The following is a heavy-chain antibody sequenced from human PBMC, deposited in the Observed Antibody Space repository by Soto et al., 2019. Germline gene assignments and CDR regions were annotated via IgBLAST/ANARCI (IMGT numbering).Heavy chain of an antibody. J-gene: IGHJ4*02. Sequence: GGSLRLSCAASGFTFDDDGMHWVRQAPGKGLEWVSGINWNGASVGYTDSVKGRFTISRDNAKSSLYLQMNSLRPEDTALYYCVKDKYLEVRGPAPFDSWGQGTLVTVSS. D-gene: IGHD3-10*01. CDR2: INWNGASV. CDR3: VKDKYLEVRGPAPFDS. CDR1: GFTFDDDG. V-gene: IGHV3-9*01.